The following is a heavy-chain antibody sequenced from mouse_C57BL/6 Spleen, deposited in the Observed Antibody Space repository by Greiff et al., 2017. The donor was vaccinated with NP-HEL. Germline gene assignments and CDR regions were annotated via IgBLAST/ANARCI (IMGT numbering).Heavy chain of an antibody. D-gene: IGHD1-1*01. Sequence: EVQLQQSGPELVKPGASVKISCKASGYTFTDYYMNWVKQSHGKSLEWIGDINPNNGGTSYNQKFKGKATLTVDKSSSTAYMELRSLTSEDSAVYYCARPRYYGSSRFAYWGQGTLVTVSA. J-gene: IGHJ3*01. CDR2: INPNNGGT. CDR3: ARPRYYGSSRFAY. CDR1: GYTFTDYY. V-gene: IGHV1-26*01.